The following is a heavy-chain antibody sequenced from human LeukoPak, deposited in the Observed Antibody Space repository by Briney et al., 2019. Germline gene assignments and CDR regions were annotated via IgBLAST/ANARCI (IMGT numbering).Heavy chain of an antibody. J-gene: IGHJ5*02. CDR2: ISHSGST. CDR3: AREGRYYDSGSYGFDP. D-gene: IGHD3-10*01. V-gene: IGHV4-34*01. Sequence: KPSATLSLTCNVFAGSFSGYYWTWIRQPPRKGLEWIGEISHSGSTNYNPSLRSRVTISLDTSKNQFFLRLSSVTAADTAMYYCAREGRYYDSGSYGFDPWGQGTLVTVSS. CDR1: AGSFSGYY.